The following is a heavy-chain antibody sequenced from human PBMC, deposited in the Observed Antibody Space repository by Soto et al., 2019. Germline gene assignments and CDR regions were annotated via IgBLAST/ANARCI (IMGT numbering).Heavy chain of an antibody. CDR3: AKDRIEDIVVVVAATNAFDI. CDR1: GFTFSSYG. CDR2: ISYDGSNK. V-gene: IGHV3-30*18. D-gene: IGHD2-15*01. Sequence: QVQLVESGGGVVQPGRSLRLSCAASGFTFSSYGMHWVRQAPGKGLEWVAVISYDGSNKYYADSVKGRFTISRDNFKNTLYLQMNSLRAEDTAVYYCAKDRIEDIVVVVAATNAFDIWGQGTMVTVSS. J-gene: IGHJ3*02.